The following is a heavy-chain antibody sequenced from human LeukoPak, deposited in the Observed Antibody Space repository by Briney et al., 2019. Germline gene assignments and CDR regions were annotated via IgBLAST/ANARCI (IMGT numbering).Heavy chain of an antibody. CDR1: GFTFSSYA. D-gene: IGHD3-22*01. CDR2: ISGSGGST. Sequence: GGSLRLSCAASGFTFSSYAMSWVRQAPGKGLEWVSAISGSGGSTYYADSVKGRFTISRDNSKNTLYLQMNSLRAEDTAVYYCAKGKSFPTYYYDSSGTDYWGQGTLVTVSS. CDR3: AKGKSFPTYYYDSSGTDY. J-gene: IGHJ4*02. V-gene: IGHV3-23*01.